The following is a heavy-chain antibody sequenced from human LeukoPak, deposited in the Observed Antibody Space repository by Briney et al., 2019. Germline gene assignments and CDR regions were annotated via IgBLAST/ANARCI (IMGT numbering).Heavy chain of an antibody. CDR3: AGYGDYFHY. CDR2: INHSGST. J-gene: IGHJ4*02. Sequence: SETLSLTCAVHGGSFSGYYWSWIRQPPGKGLEWIGEINHSGSTNYNPSLKSRVTISVDTSKNQFSLKLSSVTAADTAVYYCAGYGDYFHYWGQGTLVTVSS. V-gene: IGHV4-34*01. CDR1: GGSFSGYY. D-gene: IGHD4-17*01.